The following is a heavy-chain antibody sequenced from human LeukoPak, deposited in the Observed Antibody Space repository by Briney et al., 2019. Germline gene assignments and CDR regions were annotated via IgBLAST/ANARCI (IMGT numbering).Heavy chain of an antibody. CDR1: GDSISNPYY. J-gene: IGHJ6*03. Sequence: SETLSLTCTVSGDSISNPYYWGWIRQPPGKGLEWIGSISHSGSTFYTPSLRSRVTISLDTSKNQFSLKLNSVTAADPAVYYCARDTWKDYYYYFMDVWGKGTTVTVSS. V-gene: IGHV4-38-2*02. CDR2: ISHSGST. CDR3: ARDTWKDYYYYFMDV. D-gene: IGHD1-1*01.